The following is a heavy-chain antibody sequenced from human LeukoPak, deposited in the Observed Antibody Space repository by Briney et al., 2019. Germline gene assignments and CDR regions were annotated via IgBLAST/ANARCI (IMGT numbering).Heavy chain of an antibody. CDR2: ISSNSDNT. CDR1: GYTFTSYG. CDR3: ARGRDYGSGSPYGVDV. Sequence: VASVKVSCKATGYTFTSYGISWVRQAPGQGLEWMGWISSNSDNTNYAQKLQGRVTMTTDTSTSTAYMELRSLRSDDTALYFCARGRDYGSGSPYGVDVWGQGTTVAVSS. V-gene: IGHV1-18*01. D-gene: IGHD3-10*01. J-gene: IGHJ6*02.